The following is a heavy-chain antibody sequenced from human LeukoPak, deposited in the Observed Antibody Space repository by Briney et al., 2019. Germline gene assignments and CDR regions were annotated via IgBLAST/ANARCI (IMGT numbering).Heavy chain of an antibody. V-gene: IGHV3-30*02. CDR2: IRYDGSNK. CDR3: ARAPIFQSPGGWYFDL. CDR1: GITFSSYG. J-gene: IGHJ2*01. D-gene: IGHD3-9*01. Sequence: PGGSLRLSCAASGITFSSYGMHWVRQAPGKGLEWVAFIRYDGSNKYYADSVKGRFTISRDNSKNTLYVQMNNLRTEDTAVYYCARAPIFQSPGGWYFDLWGRGTLVTVSS.